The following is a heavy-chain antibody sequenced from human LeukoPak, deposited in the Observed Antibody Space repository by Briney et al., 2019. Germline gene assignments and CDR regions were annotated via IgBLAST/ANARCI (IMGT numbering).Heavy chain of an antibody. CDR3: ASDRGGAAAGFDY. CDR2: MVPILGIA. CDR1: GGTVSSYA. J-gene: IGHJ4*02. D-gene: IGHD6-13*01. Sequence: ASVKVSCKASGGTVSSYAISWVRQAPGQGLEWMGRMVPILGIANYAQKFQCRVTITADKSTSTAYMELSSLRSEDTAGLYCASDRGGAAAGFDYWGQGTLVTVSS. V-gene: IGHV1-69*04.